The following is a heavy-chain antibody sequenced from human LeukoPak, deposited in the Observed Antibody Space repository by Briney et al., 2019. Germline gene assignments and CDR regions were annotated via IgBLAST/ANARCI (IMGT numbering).Heavy chain of an antibody. J-gene: IGHJ3*01. D-gene: IGHD6-19*01. CDR1: GFIFSSHG. CDR3: ARAVAGTRNAFDL. Sequence: GGSLRLSCAASGFIFSSHGMNWVRQAPGKGLEWVSGISPSGDITYYADSVKGRFTISRDNAKNTLYLQMNSLIAEDTAVYYCARAVAGTRNAFDLWGQGTMVTVSS. CDR2: ISPSGDIT. V-gene: IGHV3-23*01.